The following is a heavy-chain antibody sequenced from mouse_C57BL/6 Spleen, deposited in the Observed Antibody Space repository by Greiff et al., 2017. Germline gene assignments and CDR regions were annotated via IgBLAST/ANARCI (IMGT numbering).Heavy chain of an antibody. D-gene: IGHD2-4*01. CDR3: ARRAMIRYYFDY. V-gene: IGHV5-17*01. J-gene: IGHJ2*01. Sequence: EVHLVESGGGLVKPGGSLKLSCAASGFTFSDYGMHWVRQAPEKGLEWVAYISSGSSTIYYADTVKGRFTISRDNAKNTLFLQMTSLRSEDTAMYYCARRAMIRYYFDYWGQGTTLTVAS. CDR2: ISSGSSTI. CDR1: GFTFSDYG.